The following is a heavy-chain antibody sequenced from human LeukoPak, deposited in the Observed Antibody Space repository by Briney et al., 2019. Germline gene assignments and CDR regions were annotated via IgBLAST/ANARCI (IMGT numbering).Heavy chain of an antibody. CDR2: LQYDGNNK. V-gene: IGHV3-30*02. D-gene: IGHD4-11*01. CDR1: GFTFSNYG. J-gene: IGHJ4*02. Sequence: QSGGSLRLSCVASGFTFSNYGMHWVRQTPGKGLEWVASLQYDGNNKKYADSVKGRFTIARDNSKNTVYVQMNSLRAEDTAVYYCAKGSDSSVTSYFDYWGQGTLVTVSS. CDR3: AKGSDSSVTSYFDY.